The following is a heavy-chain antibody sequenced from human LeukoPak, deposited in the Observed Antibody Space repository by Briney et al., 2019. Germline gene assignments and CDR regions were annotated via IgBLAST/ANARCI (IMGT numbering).Heavy chain of an antibody. Sequence: PSETLSLTCTVSDYSISSSSYYWGWIRQPPGKGLEWIGSIYYSGSTYYNPSLKSRVTISVDTSKNQFSLKLSSVTAADTAVYYCARHIPESVTPPLNWFDPWGQGTLVTVSS. D-gene: IGHD4-17*01. CDR1: DYSISSSSYY. CDR2: IYYSGST. V-gene: IGHV4-39*01. J-gene: IGHJ5*02. CDR3: ARHIPESVTPPLNWFDP.